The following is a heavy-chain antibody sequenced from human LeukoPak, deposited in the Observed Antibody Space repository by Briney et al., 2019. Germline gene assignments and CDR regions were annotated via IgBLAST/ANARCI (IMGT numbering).Heavy chain of an antibody. CDR2: IYSGVST. J-gene: IGHJ3*02. D-gene: IGHD3-22*01. CDR1: GFTVSSNY. CDR3: ARGGYYDSSGYYWKSFDI. V-gene: IGHV3-53*01. Sequence: GGSLRLSCAASGFTVSSNYMTWVRQAPGKGLEWVSVIYSGVSTYYADSVKGRFTISRDNSKNTEYLQMNSLRAEDTAVYYCARGGYYDSSGYYWKSFDIWGQGTMVTVSS.